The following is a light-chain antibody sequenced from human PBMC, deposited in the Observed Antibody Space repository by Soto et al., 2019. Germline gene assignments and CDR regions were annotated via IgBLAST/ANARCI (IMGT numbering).Light chain of an antibody. CDR2: AAS. CDR1: QGISSY. CDR3: QQSYSTPRT. J-gene: IGKJ1*01. Sequence: RTQSPYSLSSSAGDRVTITCRASQGISSYLNWYQQKPGKAPKLLIYAASSLQSGVPSRFSGSGSGTDFTLTISSLQPEDFATYYCQQSYSTPRTFGQGTMV. V-gene: IGKV1-39*01.